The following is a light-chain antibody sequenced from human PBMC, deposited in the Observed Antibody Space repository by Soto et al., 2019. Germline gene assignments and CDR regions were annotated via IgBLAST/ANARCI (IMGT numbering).Light chain of an antibody. CDR2: GAS. CDR3: QQYGSSPPSST. Sequence: PGERATLSCMASQRVSSGYLAWYQQKPGQAPRLLIYGASNSATDIPDRFSGRGSGTDFTLTIRRLEPEDFAVYYCQQYGSSPPSSTFGQGTRLEIK. J-gene: IGKJ5*01. CDR1: QRVSSGY. V-gene: IGKV3-20*01.